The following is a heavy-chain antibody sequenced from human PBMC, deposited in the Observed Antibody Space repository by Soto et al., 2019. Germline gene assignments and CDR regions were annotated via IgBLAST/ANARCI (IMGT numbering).Heavy chain of an antibody. J-gene: IGHJ6*02. CDR1: GYTFTSYA. V-gene: IGHV1-3*01. CDR2: INAGNGNT. D-gene: IGHD6-13*01. CDR3: ARDLGVAAAGTRAEYYYYYYGMDV. Sequence: ASVKVSCKASGYTFTSYAMHWGRQAPGQRLEWMGWINAGNGNTKYSQKFQGRVTSTRDTSASTAYMELSSLRSEDTAVYYCARDLGVAAAGTRAEYYYYYYGMDVWGQGTTVTVSS.